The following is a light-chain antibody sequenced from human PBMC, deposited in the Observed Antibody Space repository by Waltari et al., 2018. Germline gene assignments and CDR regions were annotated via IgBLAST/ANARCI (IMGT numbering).Light chain of an antibody. Sequence: QSALTQPPSASGSPGQSVTISCTGTSSDVGCYNYVSWYQQHPGKAPKLMIYEVSKRPSGVPDRFSGSKSGNTASLTVSGLQAEDEADYYCSSYAGSNNLVFGGGTKLTAL. CDR3: SSYAGSNNLV. CDR2: EVS. J-gene: IGLJ2*01. V-gene: IGLV2-8*01. CDR1: SSDVGCYNY.